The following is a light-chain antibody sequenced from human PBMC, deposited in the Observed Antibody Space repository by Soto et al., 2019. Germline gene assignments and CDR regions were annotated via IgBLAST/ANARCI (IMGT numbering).Light chain of an antibody. Sequence: QSVLTQPASVSGSPGQSITISCSGTTNDVGGYNYVSWYQQHPGKAPKLLIYGVTDRPSGVSSRFSGSKSGNAASLTISGLQADDEADYYCSSYAGSNNSYVFGTGTKVTVL. CDR1: TNDVGGYNY. V-gene: IGLV2-14*03. CDR3: SSYAGSNNSYV. CDR2: GVT. J-gene: IGLJ1*01.